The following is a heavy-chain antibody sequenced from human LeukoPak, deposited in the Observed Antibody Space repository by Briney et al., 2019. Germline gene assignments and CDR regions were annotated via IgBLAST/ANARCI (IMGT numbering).Heavy chain of an antibody. J-gene: IGHJ6*03. Sequence: SETLSLTCTVSGVSINSHYWSWIRQPPGKGLEWLGFIYDSGSANYKSSLKSRVTMTVVTSKNQFSLKLNSVTAADTAVYYCARVLQNYYHMDVWGKGTTVTVSS. V-gene: IGHV4-59*11. CDR2: IYDSGSA. D-gene: IGHD3-3*01. CDR1: GVSINSHY. CDR3: ARVLQNYYHMDV.